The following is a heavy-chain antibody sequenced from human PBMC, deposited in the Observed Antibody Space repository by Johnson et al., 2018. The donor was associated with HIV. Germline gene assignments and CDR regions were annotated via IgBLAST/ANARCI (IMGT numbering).Heavy chain of an antibody. CDR1: GFTFSSYA. Sequence: EMQLVESGGGLVQPGGSLRLSCAASGFTFSSYAMSWVRQAPGKGLEWVSVISGSGGSTYYADSVKGRFTISRDNSKNTLYLQMNSLRAEDTAVYYCAKDSERITIFGVVIEFNTNDAFDIWGQGTMVTVSS. V-gene: IGHV3-23*04. CDR3: AKDSERITIFGVVIEFNTNDAFDI. D-gene: IGHD3-3*01. J-gene: IGHJ3*02. CDR2: ISGSGGST.